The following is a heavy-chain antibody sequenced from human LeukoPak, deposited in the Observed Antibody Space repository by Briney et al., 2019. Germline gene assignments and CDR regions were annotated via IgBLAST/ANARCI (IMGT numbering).Heavy chain of an antibody. CDR1: GGTFSSYA. V-gene: IGHV1-69*05. D-gene: IGHD3-10*01. CDR2: IIPIFGTA. J-gene: IGHJ4*02. Sequence: GSSVKVSCKASGGTFSSYAISWVRQAPGQGLEWMGGIIPIFGTANYAQKLQGRVTMTTDTSTRTAYMELRSLRSDDTAVYYCARDMDVGFGELVDSWGQGTLVTVSS. CDR3: ARDMDVGFGELVDS.